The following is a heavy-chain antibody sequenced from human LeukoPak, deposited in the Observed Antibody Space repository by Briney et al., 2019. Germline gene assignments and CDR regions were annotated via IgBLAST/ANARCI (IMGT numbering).Heavy chain of an antibody. CDR3: ARGSSYTSSWHEDY. CDR1: GYTFTSYG. V-gene: IGHV1-18*01. J-gene: IGHJ4*02. D-gene: IGHD6-13*01. CDR2: ISAYNGNT. Sequence: GASVKVSCKASGYTFTSYGISWVRQAPGQGLEWVGWISAYNGNTNYAPKLQGRLNMTTDTSTSTAYMELKSLTSDDTAVYFCARGSSYTSSWHEDYWGQGTLVIVSS.